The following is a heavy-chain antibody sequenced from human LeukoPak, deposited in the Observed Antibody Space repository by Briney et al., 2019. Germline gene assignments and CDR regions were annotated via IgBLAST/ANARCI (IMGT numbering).Heavy chain of an antibody. Sequence: GRSLRLSCAASGLTFSNDWMTCVRRAPGKGREWVANIRRDGSETHYVDSVMGRFTISRDNAKNSLYLQMNSLRAEDTAVYYCARGKRYYYGSGSSLDYWGQGTLVTVSS. D-gene: IGHD3-10*01. CDR2: IRRDGSET. J-gene: IGHJ4*02. V-gene: IGHV3-7*01. CDR1: GLTFSNDW. CDR3: ARGKRYYYGSGSSLDY.